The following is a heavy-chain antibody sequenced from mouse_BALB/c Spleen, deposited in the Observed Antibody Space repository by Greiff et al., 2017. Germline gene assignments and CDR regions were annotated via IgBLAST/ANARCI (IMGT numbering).Heavy chain of an antibody. CDR1: GFTFSSFG. CDR2: ISSGSSTI. V-gene: IGHV5-17*02. CDR3: ARDYGFAY. J-gene: IGHJ3*01. D-gene: IGHD1-1*02. Sequence: VESGGGLVQPGGSRKLSCAASGFTFSSFGMHWVRQAPEKGLEWVAYISSGSSTIYYADTVKGRFTISRDNPKNTLFLQMTSLRSEDTAMYYCARDYGFAYWGQGTLVTVSA.